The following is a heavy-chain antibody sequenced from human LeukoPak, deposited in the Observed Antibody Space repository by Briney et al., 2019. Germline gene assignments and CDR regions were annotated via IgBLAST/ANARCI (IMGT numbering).Heavy chain of an antibody. J-gene: IGHJ4*02. Sequence: SETLSLTCAVYGGSFSGYYWSWIRQPPGKGLEWIGEMNHSGSTNYNPSLKSRVTISVDTSKNQFSLKLSSVTAADTAVYYCARRRVYYDSSGYYYFDYWGQGTLVTVSS. CDR3: ARRRVYYDSSGYYYFDY. CDR2: MNHSGST. V-gene: IGHV4-34*01. D-gene: IGHD3-22*01. CDR1: GGSFSGYY.